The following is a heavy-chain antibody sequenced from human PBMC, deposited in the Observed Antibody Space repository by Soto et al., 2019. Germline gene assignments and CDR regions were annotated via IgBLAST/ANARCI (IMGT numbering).Heavy chain of an antibody. Sequence: GESLKISCAASGFTFSNAWMSWVRQAPGKGLEWVSRIKSKTDGGTTDYDAPVKGRFTISRDDSKNTLYLQMNSLKTEDTAVYYCTTDGSGSLPDAFDIWGQGTMVTVSS. V-gene: IGHV3-15*01. J-gene: IGHJ3*02. CDR3: TTDGSGSLPDAFDI. CDR1: GFTFSNAW. D-gene: IGHD1-26*01. CDR2: IKSKTDGGTT.